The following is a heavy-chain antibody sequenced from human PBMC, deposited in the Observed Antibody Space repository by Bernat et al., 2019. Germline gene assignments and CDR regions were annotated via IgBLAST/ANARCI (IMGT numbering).Heavy chain of an antibody. CDR1: GYTFTSYY. CDR2: INPSGGST. V-gene: IGHV1-46*01. Sequence: QVQLVQSGAEVKKPGASVKVSCKASGYTFTSYYMHWVRQAPGQGLEWMGIINPSGGSTSYAQKFQGRVTMTRDTSTSTVYMELSSLRSDDTAVYYCARELGYCSGGSCSTHDAFDIWGQGTMVTVSS. D-gene: IGHD2-15*01. J-gene: IGHJ3*02. CDR3: ARELGYCSGGSCSTHDAFDI.